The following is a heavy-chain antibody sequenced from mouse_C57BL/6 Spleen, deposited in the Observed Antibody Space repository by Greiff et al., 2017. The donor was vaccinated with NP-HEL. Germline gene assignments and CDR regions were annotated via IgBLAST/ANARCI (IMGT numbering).Heavy chain of an antibody. Sequence: VQLQQSGGGLVKPGGSLKLSCAASGFTFSSYAMSWVRQTPEKRLEWVATISDGGSYTYYPDNVKGRFTISRDNAKNNLYLQMSHLKSEDTAMYYCARDDDYDPLWYFDVWGTGTTVTVSS. D-gene: IGHD2-4*01. V-gene: IGHV5-4*01. CDR2: ISDGGSYT. J-gene: IGHJ1*03. CDR1: GFTFSSYA. CDR3: ARDDDYDPLWYFDV.